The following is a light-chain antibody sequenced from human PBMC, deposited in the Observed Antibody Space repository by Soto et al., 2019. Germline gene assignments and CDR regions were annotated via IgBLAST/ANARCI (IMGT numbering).Light chain of an antibody. CDR2: LNSDGSH. V-gene: IGLV4-69*01. CDR3: QTWGTGGV. Sequence: QSVLTQSPSASASLGASVKLTCTLSSGHSSYAIAWHLQQPEKGPRYLMKLNSDGSHSKGDGIPDRFSGSSSGAERYLTISSLQSEDEADYYCQTWGTGGVFGGGTKLTVL. CDR1: SGHSSYA. J-gene: IGLJ3*02.